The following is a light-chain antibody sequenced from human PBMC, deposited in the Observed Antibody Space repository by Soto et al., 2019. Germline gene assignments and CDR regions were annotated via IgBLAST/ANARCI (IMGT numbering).Light chain of an antibody. Sequence: QSVLTQSPSASASLGASVKLTCTLSSGHSNYAIAWHQQQSEKGPRYLMKLNSDGSHSKGDGIPDRFSGSSSGAERYLTISSLQSXXEADYYCQTWGSGIVVFGGGTKLTVL. CDR2: LNSDGSH. V-gene: IGLV4-69*01. CDR3: QTWGSGIVV. J-gene: IGLJ2*01. CDR1: SGHSNYA.